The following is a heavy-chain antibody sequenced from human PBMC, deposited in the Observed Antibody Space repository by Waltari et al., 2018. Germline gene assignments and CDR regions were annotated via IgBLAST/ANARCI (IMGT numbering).Heavy chain of an antibody. Sequence: QVQLQESGPGLVKPSQTLSLTCPVSGGSISSGSYYWSWIRQPAGKGLEWIGRIYTSGSTNYNPSLKSRVTISVDTSKNQFSLKLSSVTAADTAVYYCAGRGGSIAARHAFDIWGQGTMVTVSS. J-gene: IGHJ3*02. CDR2: IYTSGST. D-gene: IGHD6-6*01. V-gene: IGHV4-61*02. CDR3: AGRGGSIAARHAFDI. CDR1: GGSISSGSYY.